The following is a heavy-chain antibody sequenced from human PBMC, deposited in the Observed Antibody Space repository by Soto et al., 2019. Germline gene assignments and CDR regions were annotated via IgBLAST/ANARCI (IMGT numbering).Heavy chain of an antibody. Sequence: SETLSLTCDVSGYSLTSGYYWGWVRQTPGKGLEWIGSIYHSGKTNYNPSLKTRVLMSVDTTKNQCYLKMTSVTAADTAVFYCVRDTTLFLQLGFDVWGQGALVTVSS. CDR1: GYSLTSGYY. CDR3: VRDTTLFLQLGFDV. J-gene: IGHJ3*01. CDR2: IYHSGKT. V-gene: IGHV4-38-2*02. D-gene: IGHD1-26*01.